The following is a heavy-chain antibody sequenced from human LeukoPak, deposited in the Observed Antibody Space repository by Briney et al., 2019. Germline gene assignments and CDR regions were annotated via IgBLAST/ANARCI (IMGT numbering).Heavy chain of an antibody. J-gene: IGHJ5*02. CDR3: ARSLGVAAAGT. CDR2: INPNSGGT. D-gene: IGHD6-13*01. V-gene: IGHV1-2*02. CDR1: GYTFTTLD. Sequence: GASVKVSCKASGYTFTTLDTNWVRQATGQGLEWMGWINPNSGGTNYAQKFQGRVTMTRDTSISTAYMELSRLRSDDTAVYYCARSLGVAAAGTWGQGTLVTASS.